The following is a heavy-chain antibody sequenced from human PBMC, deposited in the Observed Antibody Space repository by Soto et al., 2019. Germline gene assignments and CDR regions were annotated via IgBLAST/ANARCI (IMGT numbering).Heavy chain of an antibody. D-gene: IGHD2-21*01. CDR1: GGSVSGVDYF. CDR2: IYYTGIT. V-gene: IGHV4-30-4*01. CDR3: AREERKGIISWFDP. J-gene: IGHJ5*02. Sequence: PSETLSLTCTVSGGSVSGVDYFWSWIRQSPGKGLEWIGYIYYTGITHPNPSLKSRLTMAVDTSKNEFSLKLTSVSAADTAVYFCAREERKGIISWFDPWGQGTPVTVS.